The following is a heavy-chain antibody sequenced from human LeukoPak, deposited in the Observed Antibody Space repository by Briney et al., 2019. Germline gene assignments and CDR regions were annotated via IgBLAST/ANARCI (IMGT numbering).Heavy chain of an antibody. V-gene: IGHV4-59*01. CDR2: IYYSGST. CDR1: GGSISSYY. CDR3: ARVSTMVRGVIWRLDYMDV. D-gene: IGHD3-10*01. Sequence: PSETLSLTCTVSGGSISSYYWSWIRQPPGKGLEWIGYIYYSGSTNYNPSLKSRVTISVDTSKNQFSLKLSSVTAADTAVYYCARVSTMVRGVIWRLDYMDVWGKGTTVTGSS. J-gene: IGHJ6*03.